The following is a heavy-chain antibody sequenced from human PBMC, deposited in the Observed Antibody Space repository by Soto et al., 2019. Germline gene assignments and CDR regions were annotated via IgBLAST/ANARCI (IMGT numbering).Heavy chain of an antibody. Sequence: PSDTLSLTCAVSGGSISSGGYSWSWIRQPPGKGLEWIGYIYHSGSTYYNPSLKSRVTISVDRSKNQFSLKLSSVTAADTAVYYCATYYDFWSGYGGFDPWGQGTLVTVSS. D-gene: IGHD3-3*01. CDR3: ATYYDFWSGYGGFDP. V-gene: IGHV4-30-2*01. CDR1: GGSISSGGYS. CDR2: IYHSGST. J-gene: IGHJ5*02.